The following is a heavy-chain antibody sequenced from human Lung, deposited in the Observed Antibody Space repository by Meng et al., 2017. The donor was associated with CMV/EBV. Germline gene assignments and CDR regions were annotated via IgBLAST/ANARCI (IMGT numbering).Heavy chain of an antibody. CDR2: MLSTGST. Sequence: GSLRLSCTVSGGSISSSNYYWGWIRQPPGKGLEWIGRMLSTGSTYYNPSLKSRVTISLDTSKNQFSLKLNSVTAADTAVYFCARDRKFRVGIVVVPAFDIWGQGTMVTVSS. D-gene: IGHD2-2*01. CDR3: ARDRKFRVGIVVVPAFDI. V-gene: IGHV4-39*07. J-gene: IGHJ3*02. CDR1: GGSISSSNYY.